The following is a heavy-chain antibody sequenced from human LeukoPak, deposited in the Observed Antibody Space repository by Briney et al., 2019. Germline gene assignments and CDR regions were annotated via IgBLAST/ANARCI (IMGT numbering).Heavy chain of an antibody. Sequence: GRSLRLSCVVSGFTIDSYVMHWVRQAPGEGLEWVAVILYDGTSKYYAESVKGRFAISRDNPKNTLYLQMNSVRIEDTGLYYCARDGTPPYGDWYHYYGMDVWGQGTTATVSS. D-gene: IGHD2-21*02. CDR3: ARDGTPPYGDWYHYYGMDV. V-gene: IGHV3-30*09. J-gene: IGHJ6*02. CDR1: GFTIDSYV. CDR2: ILYDGTSK.